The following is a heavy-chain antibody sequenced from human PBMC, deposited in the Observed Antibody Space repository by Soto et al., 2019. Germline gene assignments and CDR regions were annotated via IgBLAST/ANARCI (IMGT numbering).Heavy chain of an antibody. Sequence: GGSLRLSCAASGFTFSSYGMHWVRQAPGKGLEWVAVIWYDGSNKYYADSVKGRFTISRDNSKNTLYLQMNSLRAEDTAVYYCARGPYYGDPYMDVWGKGTTVTVSS. J-gene: IGHJ6*03. CDR1: GFTFSSYG. CDR2: IWYDGSNK. CDR3: ARGPYYGDPYMDV. D-gene: IGHD4-17*01. V-gene: IGHV3-33*01.